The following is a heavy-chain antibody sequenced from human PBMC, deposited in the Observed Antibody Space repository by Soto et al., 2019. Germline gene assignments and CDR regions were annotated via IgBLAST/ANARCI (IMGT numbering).Heavy chain of an antibody. CDR2: ISPRSNYR. Sequence: GGSLRLSCAASGFGFSDHYMSWIRQAPGKGLEWLSYISPRSNYREYADSVKGRHTISRDNAKKSLFLQMNSLRAEDTGVYYCVRGGGGGQFDSWGQGTLVTVSS. D-gene: IGHD2-21*01. J-gene: IGHJ4*02. CDR1: GFGFSDHY. CDR3: VRGGGGGQFDS. V-gene: IGHV3-11*05.